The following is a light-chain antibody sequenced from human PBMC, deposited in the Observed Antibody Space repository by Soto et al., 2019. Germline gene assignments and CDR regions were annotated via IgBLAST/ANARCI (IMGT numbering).Light chain of an antibody. CDR1: NIGRIS. CDR2: FDD. CDR3: QVWDSDHPV. Sequence: SYVLTQAPSVSVAPGQTASIACGGDNIGRISVSWYQQRPGQAPVLVIYFDDDRPSGIPERFSGSNSGNTATLTISRVEAGDEADYFCQVWDSDHPVFGGGTKLTVL. V-gene: IGLV3-21*04. J-gene: IGLJ2*01.